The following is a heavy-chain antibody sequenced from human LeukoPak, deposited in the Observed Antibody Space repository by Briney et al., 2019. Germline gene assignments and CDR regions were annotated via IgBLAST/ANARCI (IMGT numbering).Heavy chain of an antibody. V-gene: IGHV1-69*13. J-gene: IGHJ4*02. CDR2: IIPIFGTA. CDR3: ARDLLDYYDSSGYYYERFDY. Sequence: ASVKVSCKASGGTFSCYTISWVRQAPGQGLEWMGGIIPIFGTANYAQKFQGRVTITADESTSTAYMELSSLRSEDTAVYYCARDLLDYYDSSGYYYERFDYWGQGTLVTVSS. CDR1: GGTFSCYT. D-gene: IGHD3-22*01.